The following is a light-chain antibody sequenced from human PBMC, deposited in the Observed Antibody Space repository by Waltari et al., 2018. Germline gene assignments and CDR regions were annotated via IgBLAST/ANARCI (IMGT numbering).Light chain of an antibody. CDR1: SSNIGTHA. CDR3: SAWDGSLTGMV. Sequence: QSVLTQPPSASGTPGQRVTFSCSGSSSNIGTHAVNWYQHPPGAAPKLLLYNTNQRPSGVPDRFSGSKSGTSASLAISGLQSEDEAHYYCSAWDGSLTGMVFGGGTKLTVL. CDR2: NTN. J-gene: IGLJ3*02. V-gene: IGLV1-44*01.